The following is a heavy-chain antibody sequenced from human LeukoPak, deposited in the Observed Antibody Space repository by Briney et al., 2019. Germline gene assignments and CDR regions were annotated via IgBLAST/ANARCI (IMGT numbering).Heavy chain of an antibody. CDR1: GSTVSSNY. J-gene: IGHJ4*02. CDR2: IYGGGST. V-gene: IGHV3-53*01. CDR3: ARDLAAGGTYPHY. D-gene: IGHD6-13*01. Sequence: PGGSLRLSCAASGSTVSSNYMSWVRQAPGKGPEWVSVIYGGGSTYYADSVKGRFTISRDNSKNTLYLQMNSLRAEDTAVYYCARDLAAGGTYPHYWGQGTLVTVSS.